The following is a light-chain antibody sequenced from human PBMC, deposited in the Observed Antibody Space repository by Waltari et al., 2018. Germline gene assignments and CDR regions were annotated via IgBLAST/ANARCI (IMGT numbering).Light chain of an antibody. Sequence: QSALTQPASVSGSPGQSITISCTGTSSDVGGYNYVSWYQQPPGKAPKLLIYEVSTRPSGVANRFSGSKSGSTASLTISGLQAEDEADYYCSSYTSSSTPVVFGGGTKLTVL. CDR1: SSDVGGYNY. CDR3: SSYTSSSTPVV. V-gene: IGLV2-14*01. CDR2: EVS. J-gene: IGLJ2*01.